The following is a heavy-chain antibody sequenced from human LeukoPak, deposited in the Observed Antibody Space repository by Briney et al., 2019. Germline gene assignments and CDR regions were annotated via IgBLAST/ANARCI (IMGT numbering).Heavy chain of an antibody. J-gene: IGHJ4*02. CDR1: GYSISSGYY. CDR3: ARLRRSRLAEFDY. Sequence: SETLSLTCTGSGYSISSGYYWGWIRQPPGKGRKWSGSISHSGSTYYNPSLKSRVTISVDTSKNQFSLKLSSLTAADTAVYYCARLRRSRLAEFDYWGQGTLVTVSS. D-gene: IGHD3-3*02. V-gene: IGHV4-38-2*02. CDR2: ISHSGST.